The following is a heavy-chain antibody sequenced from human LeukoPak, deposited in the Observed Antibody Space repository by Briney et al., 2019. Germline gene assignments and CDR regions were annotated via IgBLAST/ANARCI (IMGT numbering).Heavy chain of an antibody. J-gene: IGHJ4*02. CDR1: GGSISSSSYY. V-gene: IGHV4-39*07. CDR2: IYYSGST. Sequence: PSETLSLTCTVSGGSISSSSYYWGWIRLPPGKGLEWIGSIYYSGSTYYNPSLKSRVTISVDTSKNQFSLKLSSVTAADTAVYYCARNLAAAGIIPYYFDYWGQGTLVTVSS. CDR3: ARNLAAAGIIPYYFDY. D-gene: IGHD6-13*01.